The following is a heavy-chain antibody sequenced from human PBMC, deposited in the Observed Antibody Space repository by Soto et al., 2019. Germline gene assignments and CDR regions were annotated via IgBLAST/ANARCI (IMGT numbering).Heavy chain of an antibody. V-gene: IGHV3-23*01. Sequence: HPGGSLRLSCAASGFTFSSYAMSWVRQAPGKGLEWVSAISGSGGSTYYADSVKGRFTISGDNSKNTLYLQMNSLRAEDTAVYYCAGRSHYAYYYYGMDVWGQGTTVTVSS. CDR2: ISGSGGST. CDR3: AGRSHYAYYYYGMDV. CDR1: GFTFSSYA. D-gene: IGHD4-17*01. J-gene: IGHJ6*02.